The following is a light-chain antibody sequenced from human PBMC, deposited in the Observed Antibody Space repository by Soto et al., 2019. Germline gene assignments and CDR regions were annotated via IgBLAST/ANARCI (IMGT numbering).Light chain of an antibody. CDR2: GDD. CDR1: RSNIGSST. V-gene: IGLV1-44*01. J-gene: IGLJ2*01. CDR3: TAWDNSLSAVV. Sequence: QSVLTQPPSTSGTPGHRVTISCSGTRSNIGSSTVNWYQQLPGTAPKLLIYGDDQRPSGVPDRFSGSKSGTSVFLAISGLQSEDEVDYYCTAWDNSLSAVVFGGGTKLTVL.